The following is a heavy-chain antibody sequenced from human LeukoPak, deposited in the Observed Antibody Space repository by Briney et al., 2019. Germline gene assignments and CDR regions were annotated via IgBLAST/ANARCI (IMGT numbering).Heavy chain of an antibody. J-gene: IGHJ4*02. CDR3: ARVRDYGGNGFDY. Sequence: PSETLSLTCTVSGGSISSYYWSWIRQPPGKGLEWIGYIYYSGSTNYNPSLKSRVTISVDTSKNQFSLKLSSVTAADTAVYYCARVRDYGGNGFDYWGQGTLVTVSS. CDR2: IYYSGST. D-gene: IGHD4-23*01. V-gene: IGHV4-59*01. CDR1: GGSISSYY.